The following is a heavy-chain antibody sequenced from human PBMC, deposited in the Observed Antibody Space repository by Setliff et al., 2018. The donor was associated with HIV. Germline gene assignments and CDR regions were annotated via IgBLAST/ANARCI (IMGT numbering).Heavy chain of an antibody. CDR3: ARMELYCSGGSCYNYYYYGMDV. CDR1: GYTFTSDY. CDR2: INPAGNPT. D-gene: IGHD2-15*01. J-gene: IGHJ6*02. Sequence: GASVKVSFKASGYTFTSDYIHWVRQAPGQGLEWMGIINPAGNPTSYAQKFQGRVTMTRDTSISTAYMELSRLRSDDTAVYYCARMELYCSGGSCYNYYYYGMDVRGQGTTVTVSS. V-gene: IGHV1-46*01.